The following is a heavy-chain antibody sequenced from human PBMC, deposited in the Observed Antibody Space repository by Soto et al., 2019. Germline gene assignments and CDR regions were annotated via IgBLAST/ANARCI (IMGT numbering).Heavy chain of an antibody. D-gene: IGHD3-9*01. CDR2: INHSGST. CDR1: GGSFSGYY. J-gene: IGHJ6*02. CDR3: ARGRYRGILNGYGMDV. Sequence: SETLSLTCAVYGGSFSGYYWSWIRQPPGKGLEWIGEINHSGSTNYNPSLKSRVTISVDTSKNQFSLKLSSVTAADTAVYYCARGRYRGILNGYGMDVWGQGTTVTVSS. V-gene: IGHV4-34*01.